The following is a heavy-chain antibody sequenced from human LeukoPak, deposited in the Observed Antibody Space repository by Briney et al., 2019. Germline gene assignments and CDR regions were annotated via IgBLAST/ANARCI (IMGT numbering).Heavy chain of an antibody. CDR3: ARHGLPNSSGYYQYYFDY. CDR1: GGSLSSSSYY. Sequence: SETLSLTCTVSGGSLSSSSYYWGWIRQPPGKGLEWIGSIYYSGSTYYNPSLKSRVTISVDTSKNQFSLKLSSVTAADTAVYYCARHGLPNSSGYYQYYFDYWGQGTLVTVSS. J-gene: IGHJ4*02. V-gene: IGHV4-39*01. D-gene: IGHD3-22*01. CDR2: IYYSGST.